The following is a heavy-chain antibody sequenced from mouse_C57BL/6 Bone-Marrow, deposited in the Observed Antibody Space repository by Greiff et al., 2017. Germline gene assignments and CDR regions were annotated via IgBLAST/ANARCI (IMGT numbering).Heavy chain of an antibody. J-gene: IGHJ2*01. V-gene: IGHV1-81*01. CDR1: GYTFTSYG. CDR2: IYPRSGNT. Sequence: QVQLQQSGAELARPGASVKLSCKASGYTFTSYGISWVKQRTGRGLEWIGEIYPRSGNTYYNEKFKGKATLTAVKSSSTAYMELRSLTSEDSAVYFCARRGADYYRFDYWGQGTTLTVSS. CDR3: ARRGADYYRFDY. D-gene: IGHD1-1*01.